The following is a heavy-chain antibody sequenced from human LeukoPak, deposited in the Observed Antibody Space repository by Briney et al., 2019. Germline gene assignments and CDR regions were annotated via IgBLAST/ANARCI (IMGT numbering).Heavy chain of an antibody. CDR1: GDSVSGYGFY. V-gene: IGHV4-61*08. J-gene: IGHJ4*02. CDR2: TYYSGST. Sequence: ASETLSLTCTVSGDSVSGYGFYWSWIRQPPGKGLEWIGYTYYSGSTNYNPSLKSRVTISVDTSKNQFSLKLSSVTAADTAVYYCARTGYSSGWYFDYWGQGTLVTVSS. CDR3: ARTGYSSGWYFDY. D-gene: IGHD6-19*01.